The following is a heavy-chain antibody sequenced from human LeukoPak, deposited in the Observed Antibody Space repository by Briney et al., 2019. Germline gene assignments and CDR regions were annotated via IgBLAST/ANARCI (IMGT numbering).Heavy chain of an antibody. CDR3: ASQIRGWELRLGDAFDI. J-gene: IGHJ3*02. CDR2: ISYRGST. V-gene: IGHV4-39*01. CDR1: GGSISSSSYY. Sequence: SQTLSLTCTVSGGSISSSSYYSGWIRQPPGKGLEWIGGISYRGSTYYNPSLKSRVTISVDTYKNQFPLKLSSVTAADTAVYYCASQIRGWELRLGDAFDIWGQGTMVTVSS. D-gene: IGHD1-26*01.